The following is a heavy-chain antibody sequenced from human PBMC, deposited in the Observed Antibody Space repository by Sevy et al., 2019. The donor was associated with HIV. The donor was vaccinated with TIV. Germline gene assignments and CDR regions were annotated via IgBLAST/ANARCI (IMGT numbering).Heavy chain of an antibody. CDR2: IKHDGTEK. CDR3: ARDRGTPPTAILYHFDH. J-gene: IGHJ4*02. CDR1: GFTFSTYW. V-gene: IGHV3-7*01. D-gene: IGHD2-8*01. Sequence: GGSLRLSCAASGFTFSTYWMSWVRQAPGKGLQWVANIKHDGTEKYYVDSVKGRFTIQRDNSENTLYLQMTSLRTEDTGVYFCARDRGTPPTAILYHFDHWGLGTLVTVSS.